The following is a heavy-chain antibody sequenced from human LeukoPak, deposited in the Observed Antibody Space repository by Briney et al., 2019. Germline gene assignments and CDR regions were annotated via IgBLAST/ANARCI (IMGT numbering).Heavy chain of an antibody. CDR3: ASPAVAGSGYYYYMGV. Sequence: SEILSLTCTVSGYSISSGYYWGWIRQPPGKGLEWVGSIYHSGSAYYNPSLKSRVAISVDTSKNQFSLQLSSVTAADTAVYYCASPAVAGSGYYYYMGVWGKGTTVTVSS. CDR1: GYSISSGYY. D-gene: IGHD6-19*01. CDR2: IYHSGSA. V-gene: IGHV4-38-2*02. J-gene: IGHJ6*03.